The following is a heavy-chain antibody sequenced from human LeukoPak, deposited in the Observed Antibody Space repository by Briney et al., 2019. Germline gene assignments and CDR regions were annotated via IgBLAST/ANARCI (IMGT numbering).Heavy chain of an antibody. CDR2: MYYAGNT. CDR3: ARAYYDSRGSHFDF. D-gene: IGHD3-22*01. J-gene: IGHJ4*02. CDR1: GGSISTGGYY. Sequence: SQTLSLTCTVSGGSISTGGYYWGWVRQHPGKGLEWIGYMYYAGNTYHNPSLKSRVTVSVDTSKDQFSLKLTSMTAADTAVYYCARAYYDSRGSHFDFWGQGTLVTVSS. V-gene: IGHV4-31*03.